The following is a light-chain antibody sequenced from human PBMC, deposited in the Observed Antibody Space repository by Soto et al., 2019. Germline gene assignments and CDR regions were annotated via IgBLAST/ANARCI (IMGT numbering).Light chain of an antibody. CDR1: SSDVGSYNL. J-gene: IGLJ2*01. CDR2: EGS. CDR3: AAWDDSLSGVL. V-gene: IGLV2-14*02. Sequence: QSALTQPASVSGSPGQSITISCTGTSSDVGSYNLVSWYQQHPGKAPKLMIYEGSKRPSGVSNRFSGSKSGNTASLAISGLRSEDEADYYCAAWDDSLSGVLFGGGTKLTVL.